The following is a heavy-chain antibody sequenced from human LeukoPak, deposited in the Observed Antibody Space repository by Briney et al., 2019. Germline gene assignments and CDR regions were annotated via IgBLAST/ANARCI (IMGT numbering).Heavy chain of an antibody. J-gene: IGHJ4*02. CDR2: ISGSGGST. D-gene: IGHD5-24*01. CDR1: GFTFSSYA. Sequence: EGSLRLSCAASGFTFSSYAMSWVRQAPGKGLEWVSAISGSGGSTYYADSVKGRFTISRDNSKNTLYLQMNSLRAEDTAVYYCAKAPVEMATITVTDYWGQGTLVTVSS. V-gene: IGHV3-23*01. CDR3: AKAPVEMATITVTDY.